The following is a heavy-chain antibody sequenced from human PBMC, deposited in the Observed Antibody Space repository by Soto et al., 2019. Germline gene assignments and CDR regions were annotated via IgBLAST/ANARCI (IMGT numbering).Heavy chain of an antibody. D-gene: IGHD4-17*01. CDR1: GFTFSSYA. CDR3: AKDGWADYGDYEVNYYYSGMDV. CDR2: ISGSGGST. Sequence: GSLRLSCAASGFTFSSYAMSWVRQAPGKGLEWVSAISGSGGSTYYADSVKGRFTISRDNSKNTLYLQMNSLRAEDTAVYYCAKDGWADYGDYEVNYYYSGMDVWGQGTTVTVSS. V-gene: IGHV3-23*01. J-gene: IGHJ6*02.